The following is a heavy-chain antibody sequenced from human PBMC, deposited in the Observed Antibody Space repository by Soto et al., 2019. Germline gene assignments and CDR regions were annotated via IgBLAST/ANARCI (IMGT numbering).Heavy chain of an antibody. CDR1: GYTFTSYA. Sequence: AASVKVSCKASGYTFTSYAMHWVRQAPGQRLEWMGWINAGNGNTKYSQKFQGRVTITRDTSASTTYMELSSLRSEDTAVYYCARSIAAALALATHPYYFDYWGQGTLVTGSS. V-gene: IGHV1-3*01. J-gene: IGHJ4*02. CDR3: ARSIAAALALATHPYYFDY. D-gene: IGHD6-13*01. CDR2: INAGNGNT.